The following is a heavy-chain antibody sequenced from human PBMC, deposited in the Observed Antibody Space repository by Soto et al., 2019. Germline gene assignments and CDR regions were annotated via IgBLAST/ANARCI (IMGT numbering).Heavy chain of an antibody. Sequence: PGGSLRLSCAASGFTFSSYGMHWVRQAPGKGLEWVAVISYDGSNKYYADSVKGRFTISRDNSKNTLYLQMNSLRAEDTAVYYCAKDQSIFGVVNYGMDVWGQGTTVTVS. J-gene: IGHJ6*02. CDR3: AKDQSIFGVVNYGMDV. CDR1: GFTFSSYG. V-gene: IGHV3-30*18. CDR2: ISYDGSNK. D-gene: IGHD3-3*02.